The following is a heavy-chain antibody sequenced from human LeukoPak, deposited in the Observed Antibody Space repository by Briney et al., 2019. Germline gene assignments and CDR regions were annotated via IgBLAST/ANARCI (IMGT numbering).Heavy chain of an antibody. Sequence: PGGSLRLSCAASGFTFSDHYMYWVRQAPGKGLEWVGRTRNKAHSYTTEYAASVKGRFTISRDDSKSSLYLQMNSLKTEDTAVYYCARGSPGWPGKRGDYWGQGTLVTVSS. CDR1: GFTFSDHY. V-gene: IGHV3-72*01. D-gene: IGHD6-19*01. CDR2: TRNKAHSYTT. CDR3: ARGSPGWPGKRGDY. J-gene: IGHJ4*02.